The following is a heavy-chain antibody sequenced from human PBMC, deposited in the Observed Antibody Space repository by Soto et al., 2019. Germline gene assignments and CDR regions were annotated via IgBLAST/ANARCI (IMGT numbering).Heavy chain of an antibody. CDR3: ARNIPGATSPFEY. J-gene: IGHJ4*02. Sequence: GGSLRLSCAASGFTVSSIYMSWVRQAPGRGLEWVSVIYSGGSTYYADSVKGRFTISRDNSKDTLYLQMNSLRADDTAVYYCARNIPGATSPFEYWGQGTRVTVSS. D-gene: IGHD2-2*01. V-gene: IGHV3-66*01. CDR2: IYSGGST. CDR1: GFTVSSIY.